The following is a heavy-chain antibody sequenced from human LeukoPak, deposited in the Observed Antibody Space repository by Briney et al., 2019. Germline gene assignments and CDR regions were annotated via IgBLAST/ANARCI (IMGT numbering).Heavy chain of an antibody. CDR3: ARLVAASGSRYLDY. V-gene: IGHV5-51*01. Sequence: GESLKISCKGSGDTFIASWIAWVRQMPGRGLEWMGIIYLVDSDTRYSPSFQGQVTISADKSITTAYLRWSSLKASDTAMYYCARLVAASGSRYLDYWGQGTLVTVSS. CDR2: IYLVDSDT. J-gene: IGHJ4*02. D-gene: IGHD6-13*01. CDR1: GDTFIASW.